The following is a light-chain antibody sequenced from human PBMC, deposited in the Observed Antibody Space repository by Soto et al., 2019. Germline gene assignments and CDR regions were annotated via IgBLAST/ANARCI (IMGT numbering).Light chain of an antibody. V-gene: IGKV3-20*01. CDR3: QQYGSSPT. CDR1: QSVSSSY. J-gene: IGKJ1*01. Sequence: EIVLTQSPGTLSLSPGERATLSCRASQSVSSSYLAWYQQKPGQAPRLLIYGASTRATGIPDRCSGSGSGTDFTLTISRLEPEDFAVYYCQQYGSSPTFGQGTKVETK. CDR2: GAS.